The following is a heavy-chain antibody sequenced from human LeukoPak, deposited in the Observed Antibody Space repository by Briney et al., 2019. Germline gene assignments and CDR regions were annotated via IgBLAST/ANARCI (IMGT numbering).Heavy chain of an antibody. J-gene: IGHJ4*02. CDR1: GFTFSSYS. CDR3: ARDAADILTGYYQFDY. D-gene: IGHD3-9*01. CDR2: ISSSSSSYI. Sequence: GGSLRLSCAASGFTFSSYSMNWVRQAPGKGLEWVSSISSSSSSYIYYADSVKGRFTISRDNAKNSLYLQMNSLRAEDTAVYYCARDAADILTGYYQFDYWGQGTLVTVSS. V-gene: IGHV3-21*01.